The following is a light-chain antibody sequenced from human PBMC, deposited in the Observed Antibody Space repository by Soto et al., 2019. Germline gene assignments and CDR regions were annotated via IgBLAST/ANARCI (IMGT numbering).Light chain of an antibody. V-gene: IGKV3-11*01. Sequence: EIELTQSPATLSLSPGETATLSCRASQNVDKFLAWYQQRPGQPPRLLIFDSSNRATGIPARFSGSGSGTDFTLTISSLEPEDFAVYYCQQRSNWPPSTFGQGTRLEIK. CDR3: QQRSNWPPST. CDR1: QNVDKF. CDR2: DSS. J-gene: IGKJ5*01.